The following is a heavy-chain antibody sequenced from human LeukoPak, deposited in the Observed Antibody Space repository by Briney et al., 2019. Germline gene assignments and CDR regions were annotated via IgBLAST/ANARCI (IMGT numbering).Heavy chain of an antibody. Sequence: GSLRLSCAASGFSFSNYWMTWVRQAPGKGLEWVANIKLDGGEEYYVESVKGRFTISRDNAKNSLYLQMNSLRVEDTAVYYCARRRCSSTSCFFDYWGQGTLVTVSS. CDR2: IKLDGGEE. CDR3: ARRRCSSTSCFFDY. CDR1: GFSFSNYW. V-gene: IGHV3-7*01. J-gene: IGHJ4*02. D-gene: IGHD2-2*01.